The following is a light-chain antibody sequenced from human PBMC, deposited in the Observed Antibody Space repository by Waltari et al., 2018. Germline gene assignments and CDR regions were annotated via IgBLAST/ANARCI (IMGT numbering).Light chain of an antibody. CDR3: AAWDDSLNGVI. J-gene: IGLJ2*01. V-gene: IGLV1-44*01. Sequence: QSVLTPPPSASGTPGQRVTISCSVGSFNIGSNIVNWYQQLPGTAPKLLIYGNDQRPSGVPDRFSGSKSGTSASLAISGLQSEDEADYYCAAWDDSLNGVIFGGGTKLSVL. CDR2: GND. CDR1: SFNIGSNI.